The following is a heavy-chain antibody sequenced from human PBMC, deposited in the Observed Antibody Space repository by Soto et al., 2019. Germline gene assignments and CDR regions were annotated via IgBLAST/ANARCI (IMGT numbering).Heavy chain of an antibody. Sequence: SQTLSLTCAISGDSVSSNSAAWNWIRQSPSRGIEWLGRTYYRSKWYNDYAVSVKRRITINPDTSKNQFSLQLNSVTPEDTAVYYCARDLWGSTPHCFDYWGQGTLVTVSS. CDR1: GDSVSSNSAA. V-gene: IGHV6-1*01. J-gene: IGHJ4*02. CDR2: TYYRSKWYN. CDR3: ARDLWGSTPHCFDY. D-gene: IGHD7-27*01.